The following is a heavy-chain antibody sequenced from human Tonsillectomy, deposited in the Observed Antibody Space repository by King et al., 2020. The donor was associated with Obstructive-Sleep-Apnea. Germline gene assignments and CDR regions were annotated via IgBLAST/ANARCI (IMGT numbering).Heavy chain of an antibody. CDR2: VTYDGRNK. CDR3: ARESSGGTCFDY. D-gene: IGHD3-22*01. Sequence: QLVQSGGGVVQRGRSLRLSCAGSGFTFRDSSMHWFRQGPGKGREGVAVVTYDGRNKYADTVKGRFTISRDNSQKTLYLQMNSLRTDDTAVYFCARESSGGTCFDYWGQGTLVTVSP. V-gene: IGHV3-30*03. CDR1: GFTFRDSS. J-gene: IGHJ4*02.